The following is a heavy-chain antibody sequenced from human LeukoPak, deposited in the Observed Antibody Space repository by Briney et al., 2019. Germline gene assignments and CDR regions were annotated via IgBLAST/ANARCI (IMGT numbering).Heavy chain of an antibody. CDR2: ISTGGGNT. CDR1: GFTFSSYT. CDR3: AKDRSGWYTAVFDY. V-gene: IGHV3-23*01. Sequence: GGSLRLSCTASGFTFSSYTMSWVRQAPGKGLKWVSTISTGGGNTYYADSVKGRFTVSRDDSKNTLYLQMNSLRAEDTAVYYCAKDRSGWYTAVFDYWGQGTLVTVSS. D-gene: IGHD6-19*01. J-gene: IGHJ4*02.